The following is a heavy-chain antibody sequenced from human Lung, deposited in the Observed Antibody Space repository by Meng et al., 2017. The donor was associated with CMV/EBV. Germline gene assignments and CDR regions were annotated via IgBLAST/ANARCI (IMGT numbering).Heavy chain of an antibody. D-gene: IGHD3-22*01. J-gene: IGHJ4*02. CDR1: GYTFTNYG. V-gene: IGHV1-18*01. Sequence: QAQLVQSGGEVKKPGASRKVSCKSSGYTFTNYGITWVRQAPGQGLEWMGWISAYNGNTNYAQTLQGRLTMTTDKSTSTAYMELRSLRSDDTAVYYCARVEVGITSGDYWGQGTLVTVSS. CDR2: ISAYNGNT. CDR3: ARVEVGITSGDY.